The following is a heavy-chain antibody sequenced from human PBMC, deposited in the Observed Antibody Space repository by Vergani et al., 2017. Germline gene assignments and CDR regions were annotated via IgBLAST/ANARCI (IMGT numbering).Heavy chain of an antibody. J-gene: IGHJ5*02. D-gene: IGHD6-13*01. CDR3: AKDRRPEQQLVRGGFDP. Sequence: VQLVESGGGVVQPGRSLRLSCAASGFTFSSYAMSWVRQAPGKGLEWVSAISGSGGSTYYADSVKGRFTISRDNSKNTLYLQMNSLRAEDTAVYYCAKDRRPEQQLVRGGFDPWGQGTLVTVSS. CDR2: ISGSGGST. V-gene: IGHV3-23*04. CDR1: GFTFSSYA.